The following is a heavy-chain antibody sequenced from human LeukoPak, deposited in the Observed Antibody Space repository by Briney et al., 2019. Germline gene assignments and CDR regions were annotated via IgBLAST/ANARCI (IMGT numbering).Heavy chain of an antibody. CDR1: GGSFSGYY. Sequence: SETLSLTCAVYGGSFSGYYCSWIRQPPGKGLEWIGEINHSGSTNYNPSLKSRVTISVDTSKNQFSLKLSSVTAADTAVYYCARGIPPWYSSGWFDYWGQGTLVTVSS. CDR3: ARGIPPWYSSGWFDY. J-gene: IGHJ4*02. V-gene: IGHV4-34*01. CDR2: INHSGST. D-gene: IGHD6-19*01.